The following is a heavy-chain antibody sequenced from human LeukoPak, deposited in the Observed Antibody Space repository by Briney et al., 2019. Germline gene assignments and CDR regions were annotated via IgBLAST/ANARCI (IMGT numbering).Heavy chain of an antibody. CDR2: IYYSGST. Sequence: SETLSLTCTVSGGSISSYYRSWIRQPPGKGLEWIGYIYYSGSTNYNPSLKSRVTISVDTSKNQFSLKLSSVTAADTAVYYCARVTDFWSGYANYFDYWGQGTLVTVSS. V-gene: IGHV4-59*01. CDR1: GGSISSYY. D-gene: IGHD3-3*01. CDR3: ARVTDFWSGYANYFDY. J-gene: IGHJ4*02.